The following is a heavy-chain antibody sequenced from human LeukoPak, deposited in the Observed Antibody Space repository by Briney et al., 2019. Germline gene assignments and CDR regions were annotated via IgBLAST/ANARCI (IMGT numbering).Heavy chain of an antibody. CDR1: GGSFSGYY. D-gene: IGHD3-22*01. CDR2: INHSGST. J-gene: IGHJ4*02. V-gene: IGHV4-34*01. CDR3: ARGRMVTMIVVVTHYFDY. Sequence: SGTLSLTCAVYGGSFSGYYWSWIRQPPGKGLEWIGEINHSGSTNYNPSLKSRVTISVDTSKNQFSLKLSSVTAADTAVYYCARGRMVTMIVVVTHYFDYWGQGTLVTVSS.